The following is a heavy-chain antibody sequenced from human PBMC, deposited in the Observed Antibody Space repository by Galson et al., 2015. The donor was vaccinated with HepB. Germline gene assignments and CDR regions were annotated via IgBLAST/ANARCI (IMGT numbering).Heavy chain of an antibody. J-gene: IGHJ5*02. V-gene: IGHV1-46*01. CDR2: INCSGGRT. Sequence: SVKVSCKAFGDSFSSHFIHWVQQAPGQGLEWMGAINCSGGRTTYAQKFQGRLIMTTDTSTTTVYMHLNSLKSEDTAVYYCARDRVPDYAGTWFDPWGQGTLVTVSS. D-gene: IGHD4-17*01. CDR1: GDSFSSHF. CDR3: ARDRVPDYAGTWFDP.